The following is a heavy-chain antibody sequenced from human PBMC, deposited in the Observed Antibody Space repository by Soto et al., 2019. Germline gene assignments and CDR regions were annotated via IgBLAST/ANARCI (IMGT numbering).Heavy chain of an antibody. CDR1: GYSFTSYW. V-gene: IGHV5-10-1*01. CDR2: IDPSDSYT. J-gene: IGHJ6*02. Sequence: LKISCKGSGYSFTSYWISWVRQMPGKGLEWMGRIDPSDSYTNYSPSFQGHVTISADKSISTAYLQWSSLKASDTAMYYCARQDSSPSGYYYGMDVWGQGTTVTVSS. D-gene: IGHD6-6*01. CDR3: ARQDSSPSGYYYGMDV.